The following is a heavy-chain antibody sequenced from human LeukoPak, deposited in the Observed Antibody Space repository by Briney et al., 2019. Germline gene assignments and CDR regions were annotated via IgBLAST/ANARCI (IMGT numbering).Heavy chain of an antibody. CDR3: ARRVVRGYYYYMDV. Sequence: PGGSLRLSCAASGFTFSTYRMSWVRQAPGKGLEWVANIKQDGSEKYYVDSVKGRFTISRDNAKNSLYLQMNSLRAEDTAVYYCARRVVRGYYYYMDVWGKGTTVTISS. V-gene: IGHV3-7*01. D-gene: IGHD2-21*01. J-gene: IGHJ6*03. CDR1: GFTFSTYR. CDR2: IKQDGSEK.